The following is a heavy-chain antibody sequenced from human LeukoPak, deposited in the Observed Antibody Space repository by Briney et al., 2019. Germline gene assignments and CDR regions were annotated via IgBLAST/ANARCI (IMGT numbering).Heavy chain of an antibody. CDR3: SRELVSSGTDCLDL. Sequence: GGSLRLSCDASGFAFGNFGMTWVRQAPGKGLQWVSGITGSSSWTYYAASEKGRFTVSRDNSQNTLHLQMNSLRAGECAIDCCSRELVSSGTDCLDLWGRGTLVTVSS. V-gene: IGHV3-23*01. D-gene: IGHD3-10*02. CDR2: ITGSSSWT. J-gene: IGHJ2*01. CDR1: GFAFGNFG.